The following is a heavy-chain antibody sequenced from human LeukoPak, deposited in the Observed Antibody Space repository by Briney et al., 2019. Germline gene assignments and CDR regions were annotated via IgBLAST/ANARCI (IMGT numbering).Heavy chain of an antibody. J-gene: IGHJ6*03. CDR2: IRSKANSYAT. V-gene: IGHV3-73*01. CDR3: ARDRFLEWLPSDYYYMDV. Sequence: GGSLRLSCAASGFTFSGSAMHWVRQASGKGLEWVGRIRSKANSYATAYAASVKGRFTISRDDSKNTAYLQMNSLKTEDTAVYYCARDRFLEWLPSDYYYMDVWGKGTTVTVSS. CDR1: GFTFSGSA. D-gene: IGHD3-3*01.